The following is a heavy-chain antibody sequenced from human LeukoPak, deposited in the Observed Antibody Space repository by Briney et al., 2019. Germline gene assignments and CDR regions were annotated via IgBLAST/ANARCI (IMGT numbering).Heavy chain of an antibody. V-gene: IGHV4-39*07. Sequence: PSETLSLTCTVSGGSVSSGSYYWSWIRQPPGKGLEWIGEINHSGSTNYNPSLKSRVTISVDTSKNQFSLKLSSVTAADTAVYYCAREGRRYYYDSSGYYYGVPTGSWFDPWGQGTLVTVSS. CDR3: AREGRRYYYDSSGYYYGVPTGSWFDP. J-gene: IGHJ5*02. CDR1: GGSVSSGSYY. CDR2: INHSGST. D-gene: IGHD3-22*01.